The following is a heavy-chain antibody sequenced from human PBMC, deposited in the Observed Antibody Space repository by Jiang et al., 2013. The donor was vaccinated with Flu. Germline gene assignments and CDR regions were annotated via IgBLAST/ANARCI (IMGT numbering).Heavy chain of an antibody. CDR3: ARGSSGYYLSDY. V-gene: IGHV7-4-1*02. J-gene: IGHJ4*02. D-gene: IGHD3-22*01. Sequence: QSGSELRKPGASVKVACKASGDTFTNYTISWVRQAPGQGLEWMGRINTNTGNPTYAQAFAGRSVFSLDTSVRTAFLQIRSLKAEDTAVYYCARGSSGYYLSDYWGQGTLVTVSS. CDR1: GDTFTNYT. CDR2: INTNTGNP.